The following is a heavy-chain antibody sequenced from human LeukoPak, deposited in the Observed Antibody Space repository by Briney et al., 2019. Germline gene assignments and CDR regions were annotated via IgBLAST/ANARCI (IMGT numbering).Heavy chain of an antibody. D-gene: IGHD3-22*01. CDR2: INAGNGNT. Sequence: GASVKVSCKASGYTFTSYAMHWVRQAPGQRLEWMGWINAGNGNTKYSQKFQGRVTITRDTSASTAYMELSSLRSEDTAVYYCARDPHYYDSSGYLGTDYWGQGTLVTVSS. V-gene: IGHV1-3*01. CDR3: ARDPHYYDSSGYLGTDY. J-gene: IGHJ4*02. CDR1: GYTFTSYA.